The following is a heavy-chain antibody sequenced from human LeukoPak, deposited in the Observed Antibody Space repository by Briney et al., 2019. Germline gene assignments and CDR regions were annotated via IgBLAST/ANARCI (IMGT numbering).Heavy chain of an antibody. CDR1: GYSFTSYW. CDR3: ARQGGYSYGYDAFDI. D-gene: IGHD5-18*01. V-gene: IGHV5-51*01. CDR2: IYPGDSDT. Sequence: GESLKISCKGSGYSFTSYWIGWVRHMPGKGLEWMGIIYPGDSDTRYSPSFQGQVTISADKSISTAYLQWSSLKASDTAMYYCARQGGYSYGYDAFDIWGQGTMVTVSS. J-gene: IGHJ3*02.